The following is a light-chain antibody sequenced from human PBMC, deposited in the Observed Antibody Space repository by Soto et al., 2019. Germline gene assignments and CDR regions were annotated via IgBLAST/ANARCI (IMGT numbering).Light chain of an antibody. J-gene: IGLJ1*01. V-gene: IGLV2-14*03. CDR1: SSDVGAYDF. CDR2: EVC. CDR3: SSYTSSSTRV. Sequence: QSALTQPASVSGSPGQSITISCTGTSSDVGAYDFVSWYQQHPDKAPKLMIYEVCNRPSGVSNRFSGSKSVNTATLTFSGLQAEDEADYYCSSYTSSSTRVFGTGTKVTVL.